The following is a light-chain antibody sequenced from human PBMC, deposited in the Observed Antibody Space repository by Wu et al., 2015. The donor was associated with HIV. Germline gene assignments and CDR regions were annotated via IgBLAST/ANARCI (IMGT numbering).Light chain of an antibody. Sequence: DIQLTQSPSFLSGSVGDRVTITCRASQGISSYLAWFQLKPGKAPTLLIYAASTRQSGVPSRFSASGSGTEFTLTINNLQPDDFATYYCQHYSGYSATFGQGTKVEMK. V-gene: IGKV1-9*01. J-gene: IGKJ1*01. CDR1: QGISSY. CDR3: QHYSGYSAT. CDR2: AAS.